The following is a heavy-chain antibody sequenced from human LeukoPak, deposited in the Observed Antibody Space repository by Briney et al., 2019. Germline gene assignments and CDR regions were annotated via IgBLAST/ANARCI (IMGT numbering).Heavy chain of an antibody. V-gene: IGHV4-30-4*01. CDR3: ARVPIVVAHDAFDI. D-gene: IGHD3-22*01. CDR2: IYYSGST. J-gene: IGHJ3*02. Sequence: PSQTLSLTCTVSGGSISSGDYYWSWIRQPPGKGLEWIGYIYYSGSTYYNPSLKSRVTISVDASKNQFSLKLSSVTAADTAVCYCARVPIVVAHDAFDIWGQGTMVTVSS. CDR1: GGSISSGDYY.